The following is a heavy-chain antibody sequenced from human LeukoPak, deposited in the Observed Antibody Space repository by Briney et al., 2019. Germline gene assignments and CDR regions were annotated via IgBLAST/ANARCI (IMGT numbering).Heavy chain of an antibody. V-gene: IGHV1-3*01. J-gene: IGHJ3*02. CDR2: VDADNSNT. CDR3: ARGGVGATGAFDI. Sequence: ASVKVSCKASGFPFTSYAIHWVRQAPGQRLEWMGWVDADNSNTKYSQEFQGRVTITRDTSISTAYMELSRLRSDDTAVYYCARGGVGATGAFDIWGQGTMVTVSS. CDR1: GFPFTSYA. D-gene: IGHD1-26*01.